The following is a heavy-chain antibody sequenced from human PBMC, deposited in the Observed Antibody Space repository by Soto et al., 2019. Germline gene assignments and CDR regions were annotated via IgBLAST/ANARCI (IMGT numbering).Heavy chain of an antibody. D-gene: IGHD1-1*01. V-gene: IGHV4-34*01. J-gene: IGHJ6*02. CDR2: INYSGNT. Sequence: QVQLQQWGAGLLKPSETLSLTCAVYGESLSGYYGNWIRQSPGKGLEWIGEINYSGNTNYNPSLKSRVTISIDTSTNQFSLNMGSVTAADTAVYYCARTRNLDVWGQGTTVIVSS. CDR3: ARTRNLDV. CDR1: GESLSGYY.